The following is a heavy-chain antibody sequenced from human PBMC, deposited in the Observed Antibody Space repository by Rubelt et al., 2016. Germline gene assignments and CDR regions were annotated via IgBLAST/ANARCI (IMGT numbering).Heavy chain of an antibody. CDR2: IYYSGST. J-gene: IGHJ4*02. V-gene: IGHV4-59*01. Sequence: QVQLQESGPGLVKPSETLSLTCTVSGGSISSYYWSWIRQPPGKGLEWIGYIYYSGSTNYNPSLKSRVTISVDTSKNQFSLKLSSVTAADTAVYYCARTDAEGGQGTLVTVSS. CDR1: GGSISSYY. CDR3: ARTDAE.